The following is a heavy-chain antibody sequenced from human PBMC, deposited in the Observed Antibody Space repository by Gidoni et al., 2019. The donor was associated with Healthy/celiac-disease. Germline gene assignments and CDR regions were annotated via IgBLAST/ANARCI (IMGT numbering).Heavy chain of an antibody. V-gene: IGHV3-30*03. CDR2: ISYDGSNK. Sequence: QVQLVESGGGVVQPGRSLRPSCAASGFTFSSYGMHWVRQAPGKGLEWVAVISYDGSNKYYADSVKGRFTISRDNSKNTLYLQMNSLRAEDTAVYYCARDQGDYFDYWGQGTLVTVSS. CDR3: ARDQGDYFDY. J-gene: IGHJ4*02. CDR1: GFTFSSYG.